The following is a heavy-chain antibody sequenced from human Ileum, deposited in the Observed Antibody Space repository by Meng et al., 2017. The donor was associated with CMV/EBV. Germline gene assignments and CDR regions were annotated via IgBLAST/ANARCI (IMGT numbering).Heavy chain of an antibody. J-gene: IGHJ4*02. D-gene: IGHD3-16*01. Sequence: SLKISCVGSGFRSPDRAMHWVRQPPGKGLEWVSGIYWNSDVTGYAASVKDRFIVSRDNAKNSLYLQMNSLRPEDTAFYYCVKDVSQGGADYWGQGTLVTVSS. V-gene: IGHV3-9*02. CDR3: VKDVSQGGADY. CDR2: IYWNSDVT. CDR1: GFRSPDRA.